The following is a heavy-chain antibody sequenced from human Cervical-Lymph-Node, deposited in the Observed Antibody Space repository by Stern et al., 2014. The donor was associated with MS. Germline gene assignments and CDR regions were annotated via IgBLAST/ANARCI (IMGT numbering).Heavy chain of an antibody. V-gene: IGHV1-69*01. Sequence: VQLVESGAEVKKPGSSVKVSCKASGGTFSSYAISWVRQAPGQGLEWMGGIIPIFGTANYAQKFQGRVTITADESTSTAYMELSSLRSEDTALYYCTIGLRPLTPVTPVDSWCQGVLVTVSS. CDR3: TIGLRPLTPVTPVDS. D-gene: IGHD4-17*01. J-gene: IGHJ4*02. CDR1: GGTFSSYA. CDR2: IIPIFGTA.